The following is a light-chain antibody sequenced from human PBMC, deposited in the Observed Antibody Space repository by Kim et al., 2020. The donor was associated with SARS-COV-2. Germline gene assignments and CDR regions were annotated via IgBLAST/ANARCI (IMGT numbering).Light chain of an antibody. CDR1: SSDVGGYHF. J-gene: IGLJ2*01. CDR2: DVN. V-gene: IGLV2-14*03. Sequence: QSVLTQPASVSGSPGQSITISCTGTSSDVGGYHFVSWYQQRPGNAPKLIIYDVNVRPSGVSDRFSGSRSGNTASLTISGVQAEDGADYYCSSYTSTDSVIFGGGTQLTVL. CDR3: SSYTSTDSVI.